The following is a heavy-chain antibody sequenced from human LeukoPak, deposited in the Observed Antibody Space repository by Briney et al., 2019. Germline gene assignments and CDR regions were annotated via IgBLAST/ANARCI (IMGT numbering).Heavy chain of an antibody. V-gene: IGHV3-30*03. J-gene: IGHJ4*02. Sequence: PGGSLRLSCAASGFTFSNYGMHLVRQAPGTGLAWGAVISHDGSNKYYGDSVKGRFTISRDNSKNTLYLQMNSLRAEDTAVYYCAIFFSRRRRHTRYYFEYWGQGTLVTVSS. CDR1: GFTFSNYG. CDR2: ISHDGSNK. D-gene: IGHD2-21*01. CDR3: AIFFSRRRRHTRYYFEY.